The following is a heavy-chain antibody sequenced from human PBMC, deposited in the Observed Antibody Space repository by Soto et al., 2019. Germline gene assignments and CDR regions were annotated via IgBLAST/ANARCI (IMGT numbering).Heavy chain of an antibody. CDR2: INPNSGDT. CDR3: ARWEYSSSSGPDY. V-gene: IGHV1-2*02. CDR1: GYTFTGYY. Sequence: ASVKVSCKASGYTFTGYYMHWVRQAPGQGLEWMGWINPNSGDTNYAQKFQGRVTLTSDTSISTAYMELSRLRSDDTAVYYCARWEYSSSSGPDYWGQGTLVTVSS. J-gene: IGHJ4*02. D-gene: IGHD6-6*01.